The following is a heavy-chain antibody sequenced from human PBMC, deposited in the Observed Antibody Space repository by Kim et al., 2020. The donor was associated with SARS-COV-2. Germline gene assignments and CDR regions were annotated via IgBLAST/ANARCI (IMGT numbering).Heavy chain of an antibody. CDR2: T. CDR3: ARQLWFNYFDY. D-gene: IGHD5-18*01. Sequence: TNYNPSLKSRVTISVDTSKNQFSLKLSSVTAADTAVYYCARQLWFNYFDYWGQGTLVTVSS. J-gene: IGHJ4*02. V-gene: IGHV4-59*08.